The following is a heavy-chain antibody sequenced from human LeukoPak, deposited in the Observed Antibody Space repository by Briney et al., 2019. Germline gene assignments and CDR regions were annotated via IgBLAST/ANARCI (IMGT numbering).Heavy chain of an antibody. CDR1: GFTFSSYE. Sequence: GASLRLSCAASGFTFSSYEMNWVRQAPGKWLEWVSYISSSGSTIYYADSGKGRFTISRDNAKNSLYLQMNSLRAEDTAVYYCAELGITMIGGVWGKGTTVTISS. CDR2: ISSSGSTI. V-gene: IGHV3-48*03. CDR3: AELGITMIGGV. J-gene: IGHJ6*04. D-gene: IGHD3-10*02.